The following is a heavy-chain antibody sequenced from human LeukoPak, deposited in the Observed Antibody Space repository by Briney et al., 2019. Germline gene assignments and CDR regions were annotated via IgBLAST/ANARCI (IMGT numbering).Heavy chain of an antibody. D-gene: IGHD1-26*01. J-gene: IGHJ4*02. CDR1: GGTFSSYA. Sequence: SVKVSCKASGGTFSSYAISWVRQAPGQGLEWMGGIIPIFGTANYAQKFQGRVTITTDESTSTAYMELSSLRSEDTAVYYCASRGSWGGNYFDYWGQGALVTVSS. V-gene: IGHV1-69*05. CDR3: ASRGSWGGNYFDY. CDR2: IIPIFGTA.